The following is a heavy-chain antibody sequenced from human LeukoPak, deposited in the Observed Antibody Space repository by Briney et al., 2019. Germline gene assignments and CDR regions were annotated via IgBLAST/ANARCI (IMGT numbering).Heavy chain of an antibody. CDR3: ARHRYYYDSSGYEVAFDI. D-gene: IGHD3-22*01. CDR2: IYYSGST. Sequence: PSETLSLTCTVSGGSISSYYWSWIRQPPGQGLEWIGYIYYSGSTNYNPSLKSRVTISVDTSKNQFSLKLSSVTAADTAVYYCARHRYYYDSSGYEVAFDIWGQGTMVTVSS. J-gene: IGHJ3*02. CDR1: GGSISSYY. V-gene: IGHV4-59*08.